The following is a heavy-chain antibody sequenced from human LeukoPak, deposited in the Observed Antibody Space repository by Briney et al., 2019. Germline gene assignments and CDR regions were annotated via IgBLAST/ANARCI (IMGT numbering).Heavy chain of an antibody. CDR2: IYHSGST. V-gene: IGHV4-38-2*01. CDR1: GYSISSGYY. Sequence: PSETLSLTCAVSGYSISSGYYWGWIRQPPGKGLEWIGSIYHSGSTYYNPSLKSRVTISVDTSKNQVSLKLSSVTAADTAVYYCARQTLRFLEWLLGQDFDYWGQGTLVTVSS. D-gene: IGHD3-3*01. CDR3: ARQTLRFLEWLLGQDFDY. J-gene: IGHJ4*02.